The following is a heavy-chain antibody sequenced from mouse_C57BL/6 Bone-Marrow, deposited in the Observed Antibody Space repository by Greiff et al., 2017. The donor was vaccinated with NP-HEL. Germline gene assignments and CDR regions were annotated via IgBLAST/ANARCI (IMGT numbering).Heavy chain of an antibody. CDR3: ARHGDYFGSSYGYFDV. D-gene: IGHD1-1*01. V-gene: IGHV1-62-2*01. J-gene: IGHJ1*03. CDR2: FYPGSGSL. CDR1: GYTFTEYT. Sequence: QVQLQQSGAELVKPGASVKLSCKASGYTFTEYTIHWVKQRSGQGLEWIGWFYPGSGSLKYNEKFKDKATLTADKSSSTVYMDLSRLTSEDSAVYCCARHGDYFGSSYGYFDVWGTGTTVTVSS.